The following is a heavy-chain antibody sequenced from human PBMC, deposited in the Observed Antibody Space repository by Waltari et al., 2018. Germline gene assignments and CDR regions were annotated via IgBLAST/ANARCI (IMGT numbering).Heavy chain of an antibody. CDR3: ARSVAARRINWFDP. V-gene: IGHV4-39*02. CDR1: AGPSRSTTDP. CDR2: IHHTGSI. Sequence: QPQLQESGPGLLRPTETLSLTCTAAAGPSRSTTDPWGGIRQPPGKGLEWIGSIHHTGSIYYNPSLKTRVTISADTSRQHLSLKLRSVTAADTALYYCARSVAARRINWFDPWGQGTLVIVAS. J-gene: IGHJ5*02. D-gene: IGHD6-6*01.